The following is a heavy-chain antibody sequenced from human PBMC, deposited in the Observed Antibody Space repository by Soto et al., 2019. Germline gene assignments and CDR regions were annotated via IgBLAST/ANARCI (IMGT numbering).Heavy chain of an antibody. D-gene: IGHD3-10*01. CDR3: ASLYYCGSGSYQGSPYYYYYYMDV. CDR1: GYTFTSYD. CDR2: MNPNSGNT. Sequence: ASVKVSCKASGYTFTSYDINWVRQATGQGLEWMGWMNPNSGNTGYAQKFQGRVTMTRNTSISTAYMELSSLRSEDTAVYYCASLYYCGSGSYQGSPYYYYYYMDVWGKGTTVTVSS. V-gene: IGHV1-8*01. J-gene: IGHJ6*03.